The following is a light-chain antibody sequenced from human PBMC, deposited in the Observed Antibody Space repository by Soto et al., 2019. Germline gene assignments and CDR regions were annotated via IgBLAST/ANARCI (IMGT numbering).Light chain of an antibody. J-gene: IGKJ5*01. CDR1: QSISSY. V-gene: IGKV1-39*01. Sequence: IHMTQSASSLSASVGYRVTITCRXSQSISSYLNWYQQKPGKAPKLLIYAASSLQSGVPSRFSGSGSGTDFTLTISSLQPEDFATYYCQQSYSTPAITFGQGTRLEIK. CDR3: QQSYSTPAIT. CDR2: AAS.